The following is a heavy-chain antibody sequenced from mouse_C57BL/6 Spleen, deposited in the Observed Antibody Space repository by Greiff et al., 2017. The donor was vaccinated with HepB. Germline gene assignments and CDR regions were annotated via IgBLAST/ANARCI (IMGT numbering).Heavy chain of an antibody. D-gene: IGHD1-1*02. Sequence: VQLKESGPGLVKPSQSLSLTCSVTGYSITSGYYWNWIRQFPGNKLEWMGYISYDGSNNYNPSLKNRISITRDTSKNQFFLKLNSVTTEDTATYYCARDGGGDYYAMDYWGQGTSVTVSS. V-gene: IGHV3-6*01. J-gene: IGHJ4*01. CDR1: GYSITSGYY. CDR2: ISYDGSN. CDR3: ARDGGGDYYAMDY.